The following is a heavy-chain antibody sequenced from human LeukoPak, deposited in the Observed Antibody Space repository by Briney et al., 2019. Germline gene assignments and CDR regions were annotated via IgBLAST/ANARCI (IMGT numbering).Heavy chain of an antibody. CDR1: GFTFSSYS. J-gene: IGHJ3*01. CDR2: ISGTSSYI. D-gene: IGHD4-17*01. Sequence: GGSLRLSCAASGFTFSSYSMNWVRQAPGKGLEWVSSISGTSSYIYYADSVKGRVTISRDNAKSSLYLQMHSLRAEDTAVYYCARGTYGDYSFDVWGQGTLITVSS. V-gene: IGHV3-21*01. CDR3: ARGTYGDYSFDV.